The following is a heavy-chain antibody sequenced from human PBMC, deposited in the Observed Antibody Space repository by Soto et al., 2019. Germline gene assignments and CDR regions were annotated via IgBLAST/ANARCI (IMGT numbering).Heavy chain of an antibody. CDR1: GFTVTEIY. Sequence: GGSLRLSCVASGFTVTEIYMSWVRQAPGKGLEWVGRIKSKTDGGTTDYAAPVKGRFTISRDDSKNTLYLQMNSLKTEDTAVYYCTTDQLGYYGSGSYYDVIYWFDPWGQGTLVTVSS. CDR2: IKSKTDGGTT. CDR3: TTDQLGYYGSGSYYDVIYWFDP. V-gene: IGHV3-15*01. J-gene: IGHJ5*02. D-gene: IGHD3-10*01.